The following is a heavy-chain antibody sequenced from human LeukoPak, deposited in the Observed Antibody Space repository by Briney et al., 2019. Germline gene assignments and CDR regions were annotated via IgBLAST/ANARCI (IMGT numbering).Heavy chain of an antibody. Sequence: PGGTLRLSCAASGFTFSSYGMGWVRQAPGKGLEWVSSISGNGGSTYYADSVKGRFTISRDNSKNTLYLQMNSLRAEDTAVYYCANGRIAIEFRPFDYWGQGTLVTVSS. CDR3: ANGRIAIEFRPFDY. CDR1: GFTFSSYG. D-gene: IGHD2-21*01. J-gene: IGHJ4*02. V-gene: IGHV3-23*01. CDR2: ISGNGGST.